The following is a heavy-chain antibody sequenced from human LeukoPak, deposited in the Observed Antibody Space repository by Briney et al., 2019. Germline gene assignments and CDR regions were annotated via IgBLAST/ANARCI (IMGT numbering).Heavy chain of an antibody. CDR1: GFTFSSYA. J-gene: IGHJ6*02. V-gene: IGHV3-30-3*01. CDR2: ISYDGSNK. D-gene: IGHD2-15*01. CDR3: AREYCSGGSCETFMDV. Sequence: PGGSLRLSCAASGFTFSSYAMHWVRQAPGKGLEWVAVISYDGSNKYYADSVKGRFTISRDNSKITLYLQMNSLRAEDTAVYYCAREYCSGGSCETFMDVWGQGTTVTVSS.